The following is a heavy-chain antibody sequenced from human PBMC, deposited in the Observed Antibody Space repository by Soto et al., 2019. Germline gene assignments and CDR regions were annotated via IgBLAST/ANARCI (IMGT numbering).Heavy chain of an antibody. CDR3: ARGQEGVVATH. Sequence: QVQLQQWGAGLLKPSETLSLTCVVYGGSLSGYYWSWIRQPPGKGLEWIGEIKDGGLTNYSPSLKRRGTISADRPKNQFSLKLYSVTAADTAVYYCARGQEGVVATHWDQGSLVTVSS. CDR2: IKDGGLT. CDR1: GGSLSGYY. J-gene: IGHJ4*02. V-gene: IGHV4-34*01. D-gene: IGHD5-12*01.